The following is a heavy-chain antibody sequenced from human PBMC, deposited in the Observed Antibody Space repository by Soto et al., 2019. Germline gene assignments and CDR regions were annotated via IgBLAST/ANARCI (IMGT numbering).Heavy chain of an antibody. CDR1: GVSLTSGTSS. V-gene: IGHV4-31*03. J-gene: IGHJ4*02. CDR3: ASTEDFFDY. CDR2: IFYSGST. Sequence: QVQLQESGPGLVKPSQTLSLTCSVSGVSLTSGTSSGSWIRQHPGKGLEWIGYIFYSGSTDYNPPLKSRVNISVDTSKNQFSLKLSSVTAADTAVYYCASTEDFFDYWGQGTLVTVSS.